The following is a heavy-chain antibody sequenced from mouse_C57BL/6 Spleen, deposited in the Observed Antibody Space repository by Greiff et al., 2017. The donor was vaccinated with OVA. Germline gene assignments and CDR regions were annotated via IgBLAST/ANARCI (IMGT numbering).Heavy chain of an antibody. V-gene: IGHV5-4*01. J-gene: IGHJ4*01. CDR2: ISDGGSYT. CDR1: GFTFSSYA. CDR3: AREELHYAMDY. Sequence: VQGVESGGGLVKPGGSLKLSCAASGFTFSSYAMSWVRQSPEKRLEWVATISDGGSYTYYPDNVKGRFTISRDNAKNNLYLQMSHLKSEDTAMYYCAREELHYAMDYWGQGTSVTVSS.